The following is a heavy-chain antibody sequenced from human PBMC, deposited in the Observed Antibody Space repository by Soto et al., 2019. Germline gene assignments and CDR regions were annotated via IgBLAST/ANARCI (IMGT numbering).Heavy chain of an antibody. CDR2: IYHSGTF. V-gene: IGHV4-30-2*01. J-gene: IGHJ4*02. CDR1: DGFISAAGDS. CDR3: ARGRLYDYLWGSSPYTFDY. D-gene: IGHD3-16*01. Sequence: TLSLTCAVADGFISAAGDSSSWIRQPPGGGLEWIGYIYHSGTFLYNPSLKTRLTMSLDRSNNQFSLTMNSVTAADTAVYYCARGRLYDYLWGSSPYTFDYWGQGTLVTVSS.